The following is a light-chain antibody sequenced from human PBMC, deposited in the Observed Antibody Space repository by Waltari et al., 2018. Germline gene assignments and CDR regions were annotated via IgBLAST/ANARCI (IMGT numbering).Light chain of an antibody. V-gene: IGKV2-30*02. J-gene: IGKJ1*01. CDR3: MQGTHWPPWT. CDR1: QSLVHSNGNTY. CDR2: EVS. Sequence: DVVLTQSPLSLPVTLGQPASISCRSSQSLVHSNGNTYLSWLQQRPGQSPRRLIYEVSNRDSGVPDRLSGSGSGTDFTLKISRVEAEDIGVYYCMQGTHWPPWTFGQGTKVEIK.